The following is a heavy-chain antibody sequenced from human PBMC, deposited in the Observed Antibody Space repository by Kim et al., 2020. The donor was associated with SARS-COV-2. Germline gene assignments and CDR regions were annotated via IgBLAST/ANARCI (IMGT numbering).Heavy chain of an antibody. V-gene: IGHV4-39*01. CDR3: ARHGGGSIVLVVYAVYFDD. CDR2: IYYSGST. J-gene: IGHJ4*02. CDR1: GGSISSSSYY. D-gene: IGHD2-8*02. Sequence: SETLSLTCTVSGGSISSSSYYWGWIRQPPGKGLEWIGSIYYSGSTYYNPSLKSRVTISVDTSKNQFSLKLSSVTAADTAVYYCARHGGGSIVLVVYAVYFDDWGQGTLVTVSS.